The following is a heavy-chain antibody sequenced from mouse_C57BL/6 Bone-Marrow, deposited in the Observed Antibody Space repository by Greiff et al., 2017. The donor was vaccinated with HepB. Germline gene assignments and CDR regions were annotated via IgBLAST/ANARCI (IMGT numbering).Heavy chain of an antibody. D-gene: IGHD2-3*01. J-gene: IGHJ1*03. CDR1: GYTFTDYY. CDR2: INPYNGGT. V-gene: IGHV1-19*01. CDR3: ARTDYDGYFYWYFDV. Sequence: VQLQQSGPVLVKPGASVKMSCKASGYTFTDYYMNWVKQSHGKSLEWIGVINPYNGGTSYNQKFKGKATLTVDKSSSTAYMELNSLTSEDSAVYYCARTDYDGYFYWYFDVWGTGTTVTVSS.